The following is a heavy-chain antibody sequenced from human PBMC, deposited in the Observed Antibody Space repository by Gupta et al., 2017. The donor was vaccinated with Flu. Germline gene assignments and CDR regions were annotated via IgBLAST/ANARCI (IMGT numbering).Heavy chain of an antibody. D-gene: IGHD1-26*01. V-gene: IGHV3-30*03. CDR3: ARPNSAYSTLQDGFDV. Sequence: HWVRQTPGKGLEWVAATSYDGKNKYYADSVQGRVTISRTNSKNTLYLQLDSLRPDDSVIVYCARPNSAYSTLQDGFDVWGQGTVVTV. CDR2: TSYDGKNK. J-gene: IGHJ3*01.